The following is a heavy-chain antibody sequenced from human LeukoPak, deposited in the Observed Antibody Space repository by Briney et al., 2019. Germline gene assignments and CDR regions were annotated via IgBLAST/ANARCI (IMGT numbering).Heavy chain of an antibody. V-gene: IGHV3-21*01. D-gene: IGHD6-19*01. CDR1: GFTFDDYG. CDR2: ISSRTSYI. CDR3: AREYSSGWGFDY. J-gene: IGHJ4*02. Sequence: NPGGSLRLSCAASGFTFDDYGMNWVRQAPGKGLEWVSSISSRTSYINYADSVKGRFSISRDNAKNSLFLQMNSLRAEDTAVYYCAREYSSGWGFDYWGQGTLVTVSS.